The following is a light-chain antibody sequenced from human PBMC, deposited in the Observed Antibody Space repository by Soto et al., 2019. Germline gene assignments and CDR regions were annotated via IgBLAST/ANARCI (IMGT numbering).Light chain of an antibody. CDR3: QQYNSLYT. CDR1: QSVSSSY. V-gene: IGKV3-20*01. J-gene: IGKJ2*01. Sequence: ETVLTQSPGTLSLSPGERATLSCRASQSVSSSYLAWYQQKPGQAPRLLVYDTSYRATGVPDRFSGSGSGTEFTLTISSLQPDDFATYYCQQYNSLYTFGQGTKV. CDR2: DTS.